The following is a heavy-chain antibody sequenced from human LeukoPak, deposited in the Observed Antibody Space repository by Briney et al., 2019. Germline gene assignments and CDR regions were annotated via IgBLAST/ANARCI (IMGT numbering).Heavy chain of an antibody. CDR1: GGTFSSYA. D-gene: IGHD3-3*01. V-gene: IGHV1-69*05. Sequence: SVKVSCKASGGTFSSYAISWVRQAPGQGLEWMGGIIPIFGTANYAQKFQGRVTITTDESTSTAYMELSSLRSEDTAVYYCARVFNGQGGLRFLEWYKNWFDPWGQGTLVTVSS. J-gene: IGHJ5*02. CDR3: ARVFNGQGGLRFLEWYKNWFDP. CDR2: IIPIFGTA.